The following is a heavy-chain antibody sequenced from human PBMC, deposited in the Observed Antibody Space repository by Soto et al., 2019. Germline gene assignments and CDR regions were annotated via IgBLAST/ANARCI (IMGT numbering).Heavy chain of an antibody. D-gene: IGHD6-19*01. CDR2: IVPVLGLV. CDR1: GGTFSTYS. J-gene: IGHJ5*02. Sequence: QVQLVQSGAEVKKPGSSVKVSCKASGGTFSTYSVGWVRQAPGQGLEWMGRIVPVLGLVDYAQKFQGRVTISADKSTGTAYLELNSLSSGDTAVYYCARGVAVVPAPDIALNWFDTWGQGTLVAVSS. V-gene: IGHV1-69*02. CDR3: ARGVAVVPAPDIALNWFDT.